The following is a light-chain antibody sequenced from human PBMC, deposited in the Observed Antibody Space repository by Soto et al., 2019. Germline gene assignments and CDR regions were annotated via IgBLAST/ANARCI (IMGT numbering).Light chain of an antibody. V-gene: IGKV3-20*01. Sequence: EIVLTQSPGTLSLSPGERATLSCRASQSVGTSYLAWYQHKPGQAPRLLIYGASSRATGIPDRFSGSGSGTDFTLTISRREPEDSAVYYCQEYGTSRTFGQGTKVEIK. CDR1: QSVGTSY. J-gene: IGKJ1*01. CDR3: QEYGTSRT. CDR2: GAS.